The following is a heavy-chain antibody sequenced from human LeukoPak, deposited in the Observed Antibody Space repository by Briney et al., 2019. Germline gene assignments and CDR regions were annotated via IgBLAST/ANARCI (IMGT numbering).Heavy chain of an antibody. CDR1: GYSISSGYY. Sequence: PSETLSLTCSVSGYSISSGYYWGWIRQSPGKGREWIGTIFHSGSIYYDPSLQSRVTLSVDTSKNQFSLNLSSVTAADTAVYYCARMGVSYYYDSTAYYPVAFDVWGQGTMVTVSS. CDR3: ARMGVSYYYDSTAYYPVAFDV. V-gene: IGHV4-38-2*01. D-gene: IGHD3-22*01. J-gene: IGHJ3*01. CDR2: IFHSGSI.